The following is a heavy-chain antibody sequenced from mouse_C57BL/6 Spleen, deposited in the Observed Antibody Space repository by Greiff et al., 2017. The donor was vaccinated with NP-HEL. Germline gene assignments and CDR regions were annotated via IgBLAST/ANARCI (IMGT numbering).Heavy chain of an antibody. J-gene: IGHJ4*01. CDR2: IWSDGST. CDR1: GFSLTSYG. CDR3: ARGDDYAYYYAMDY. Sequence: VKLVESGPGLVAPSQSLSITCTVSGFSLTSYGVHWVRQPPGKGLEWLVVIWSDGSTTYNSALKSRLSISKDNSKSQVFLKMNSLQTDDTAMYYCARGDDYAYYYAMDYWGQGTSVTVSS. D-gene: IGHD2-4*01. V-gene: IGHV2-6*03.